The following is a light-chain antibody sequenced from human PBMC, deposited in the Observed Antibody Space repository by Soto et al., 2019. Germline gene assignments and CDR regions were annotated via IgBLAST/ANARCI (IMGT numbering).Light chain of an antibody. CDR1: QSVSSGY. CDR3: QQYNNWPGT. Sequence: EIVLTQSPGTLSLSPGERATLSCRASQSVSSGYLAWYQQKPGQAPRLLIYGASSRATGIPDRFSGSGSGTDFTLTISRLEPEDCALYYCQQYNNWPGTFGQGTKVDI. J-gene: IGKJ1*01. V-gene: IGKV3-20*01. CDR2: GAS.